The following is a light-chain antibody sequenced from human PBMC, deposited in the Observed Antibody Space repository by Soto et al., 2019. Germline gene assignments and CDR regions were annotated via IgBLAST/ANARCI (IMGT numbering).Light chain of an antibody. J-gene: IGLJ1*01. CDR3: SSYTSGNTYV. CDR2: EVS. V-gene: IGLV2-14*01. CDR1: SSDVGGYNY. Sequence: QSVLTQPASVSGSPGQSITISCTGTSSDVGGYNYVSWSQQHPGKAPQLMIYEVSNRPSGVPNRFSGSKSGNTASLTISGLQAEDEADYYCSSYTSGNTYVFGTGTKVTVL.